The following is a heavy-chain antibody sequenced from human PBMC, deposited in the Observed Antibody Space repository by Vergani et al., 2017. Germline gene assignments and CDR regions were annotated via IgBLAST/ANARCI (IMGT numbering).Heavy chain of an antibody. CDR1: GYTFTSYG. CDR2: ISAYNGNT. CDR3: ARRAPYKTGSIAPKTPLGYFDY. Sequence: QVQLVQSGAEVKKPGASVKVSCKASGYTFTSYGISWVRQAPGQGLEWMGWISAYNGNTNYAQKLQGRVTMTTDTSTSTAYMELRSLRSDDTAVSYCARRAPYKTGSIAPKTPLGYFDYWGQGTLVTVSS. J-gene: IGHJ4*02. D-gene: IGHD3-10*01. V-gene: IGHV1-18*01.